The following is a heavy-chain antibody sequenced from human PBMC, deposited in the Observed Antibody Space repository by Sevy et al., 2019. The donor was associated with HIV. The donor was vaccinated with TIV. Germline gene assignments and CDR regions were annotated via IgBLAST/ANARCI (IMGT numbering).Heavy chain of an antibody. Sequence: ASVKVSCKASGYTFSNYGINWVRQAPGQGLEWMAWISAYNGNTNYAQKLQGRVTMTTDTSTSTAYMELRGLGSDDPAVYYCARGPKVLRFSSPTGEDYYYYMDVWGKGTTVTVSS. CDR2: ISAYNGNT. V-gene: IGHV1-18*01. CDR1: GYTFSNYG. D-gene: IGHD3-3*01. J-gene: IGHJ6*03. CDR3: ARGPKVLRFSSPTGEDYYYYMDV.